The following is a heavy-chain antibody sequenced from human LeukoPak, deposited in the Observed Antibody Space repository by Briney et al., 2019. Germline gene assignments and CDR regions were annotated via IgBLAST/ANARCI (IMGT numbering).Heavy chain of an antibody. CDR3: ARGATVTTVGY. CDR1: GFTFSSYA. D-gene: IGHD4-17*01. Sequence: GRSLRLSCAASGFTFSSYAMHWVRQAPGKGLEWVAVMSYDGSNKYYADSVKGRFTISRDNSKNTLYLQMNSLRAEDTAVYYCARGATVTTVGYWGQGTLVTVSS. J-gene: IGHJ4*02. CDR2: MSYDGSNK. V-gene: IGHV3-30*01.